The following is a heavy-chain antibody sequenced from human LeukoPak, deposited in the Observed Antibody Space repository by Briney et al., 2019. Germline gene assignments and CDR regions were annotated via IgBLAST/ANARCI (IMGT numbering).Heavy chain of an antibody. J-gene: IGHJ6*02. CDR1: GYTFTGYY. CDR3: ARSHRLNYYYYGMDV. CDR2: INPNSGGT. D-gene: IGHD2-8*01. V-gene: IGHV1-2*06. Sequence: ASVKVSCKASGYTFTGYYMHWVRQAPGQGLEWMGRINPNSGGTNYAQKFQGRVTMTRDTSISTAYMELSRLRSDDTAVCYCARSHRLNYYYYGMDVWGQGTTVTVSS.